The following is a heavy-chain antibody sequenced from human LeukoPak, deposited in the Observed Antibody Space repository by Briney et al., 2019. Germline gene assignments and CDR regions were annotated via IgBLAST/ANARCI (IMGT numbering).Heavy chain of an antibody. CDR2: VDGDGTGT. CDR3: ARDRSSGYYGSFDY. V-gene: IGHV3-74*01. CDR1: GFIFNNYW. Sequence: GGSLRLSCAASGFIFNNYWMHWVRQVPGKGLEWLSRVDGDGTGTSYADSVKGRFTISRDNAKNSLYLQMNSLRAEDTAVYYCARDRSSGYYGSFDYWGQGTLVTVSS. D-gene: IGHD3-10*01. J-gene: IGHJ4*02.